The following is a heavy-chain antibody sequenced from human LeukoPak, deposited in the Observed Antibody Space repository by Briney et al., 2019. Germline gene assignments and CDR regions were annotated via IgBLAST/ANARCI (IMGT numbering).Heavy chain of an antibody. Sequence: QPGGSLRLSCAASGFTFFTYWMHWVRQPPGKGLVWVARINSDGSDTTYADSVKGRFTISRDNAKNTLYLQMNSLRAEDTAAYYCARLSPSVGIDYWGQGALVTVSS. CDR2: INSDGSDT. V-gene: IGHV3-74*01. D-gene: IGHD2/OR15-2a*01. CDR1: GFTFFTYW. CDR3: ARLSPSVGIDY. J-gene: IGHJ4*02.